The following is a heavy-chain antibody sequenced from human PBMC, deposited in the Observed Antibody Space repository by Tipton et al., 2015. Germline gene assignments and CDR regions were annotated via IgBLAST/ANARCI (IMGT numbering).Heavy chain of an antibody. V-gene: IGHV4-59*01. CDR3: ARDAWAGDTRGFYYIY. J-gene: IGHJ4*02. CDR1: SDSISKYY. D-gene: IGHD3-22*01. Sequence: LRLSCSVSSDSISKYYWSWIRQPPGKELEWIGYIQYSGSTNYNPSLKSRVTISVDTSKNQFSLRLNSVTAADTAVYYCARDAWAGDTRGFYYIYWGRGTLVSVSS. CDR2: IQYSGST.